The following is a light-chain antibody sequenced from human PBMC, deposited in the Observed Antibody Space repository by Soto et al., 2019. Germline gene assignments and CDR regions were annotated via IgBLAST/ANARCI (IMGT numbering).Light chain of an antibody. Sequence: ERVMTQSPATLSLSPGEKVTLSCRASQSVSSNLAWYQQKPGQAPRLLIYGASTRATGIPARFRGSGSGTEFTLTISSLQPDDFATYYCQQYNTYSGTFGQGTKVDIK. V-gene: IGKV3-15*01. J-gene: IGKJ1*01. CDR3: QQYNTYSGT. CDR1: QSVSSN. CDR2: GAS.